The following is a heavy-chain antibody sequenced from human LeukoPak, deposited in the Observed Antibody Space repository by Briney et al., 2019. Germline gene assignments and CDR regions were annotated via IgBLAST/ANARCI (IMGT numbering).Heavy chain of an antibody. CDR2: IRYDGSNK. V-gene: IGHV3-30*02. CDR1: GFTFSSYV. D-gene: IGHD3-10*01. Sequence: GGSLRLSCAASGFTFSSYVMHWVRQAPGKGLEWVAFIRYDGSNKYYADSVKGRFTISRDNSKNTLYLQMNSLRAEDTAVYYCAKEPDLWFGEYYFDYWGQGTLVTVSS. CDR3: AKEPDLWFGEYYFDY. J-gene: IGHJ4*02.